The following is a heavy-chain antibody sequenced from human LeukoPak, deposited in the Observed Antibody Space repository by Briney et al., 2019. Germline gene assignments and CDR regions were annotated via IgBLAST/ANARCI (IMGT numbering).Heavy chain of an antibody. CDR1: GYTLTHYG. CDR2: IRYDGGNE. Sequence: GGSLRLSCAESGYTLTHYGMHWVRQAPGKGLEWLSFIRYDGGNEVYADSVKGRFTISRDSSKNTVYLQMNSLRAEDSAMYYCATQASQYSSFYFDYWGQGTLVTVSS. CDR3: ATQASQYSSFYFDY. J-gene: IGHJ4*02. D-gene: IGHD2/OR15-2a*01. V-gene: IGHV3-30*02.